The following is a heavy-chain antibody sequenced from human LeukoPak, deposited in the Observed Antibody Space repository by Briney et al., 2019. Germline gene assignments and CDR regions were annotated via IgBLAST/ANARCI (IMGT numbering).Heavy chain of an antibody. J-gene: IGHJ4*02. CDR2: IYYSGST. V-gene: IGHV4-59*01. D-gene: IGHD2-21*02. CDR1: GGSISSYY. Sequence: SETLSLTCTVSGGSISSYYWSWIRQPPGKGLEWIRYIYYSGSTNYNPSLKSRVTISVDTSKNQFSPKLSSVTAADTAVYYCARGYPGCGGDCYSDYWGQGTLVTLSS. CDR3: ARGYPGCGGDCYSDY.